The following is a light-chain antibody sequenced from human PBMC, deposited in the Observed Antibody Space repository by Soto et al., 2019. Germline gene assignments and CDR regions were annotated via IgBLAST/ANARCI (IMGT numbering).Light chain of an antibody. V-gene: IGKV1-39*01. Sequence: DIQMTQSPSSLSASVGDRVTITCRASQSISIYLNWYQQKPGKAPKLLIYAASSLQSGVPSRFSGSGSQTNFTLTISGLQPEDFETYYCQQSFSIPTWTFGQGTKVEIK. CDR3: QQSFSIPTWT. CDR1: QSISIY. CDR2: AAS. J-gene: IGKJ1*01.